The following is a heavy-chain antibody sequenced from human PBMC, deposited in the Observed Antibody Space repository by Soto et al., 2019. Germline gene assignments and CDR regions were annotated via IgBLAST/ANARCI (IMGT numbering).Heavy chain of an antibody. CDR1: GYTFTSYT. CDR2: INAGNGRE. Sequence: QVQLEQSGAEVKKPGASVKVSCKTSGYTFTSYTLHWVRQAPGQGLEWMGWINAGNGREKYSQRFQDRVSLSTDKSATTAYMGLRSLQSEDTAMYFWARGGGWVGEASFDSWGQGTLVTVSS. CDR3: ARGGGWVGEASFDS. D-gene: IGHD3-10*01. J-gene: IGHJ4*02. V-gene: IGHV1-3*01.